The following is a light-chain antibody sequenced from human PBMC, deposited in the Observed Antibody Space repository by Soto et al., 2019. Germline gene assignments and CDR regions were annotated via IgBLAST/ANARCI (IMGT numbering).Light chain of an antibody. CDR3: QQYNNWPRT. J-gene: IGKJ1*01. V-gene: IGKV3-15*01. CDR2: RAS. CDR1: QSVSSN. Sequence: EIVMTQSPATLSVSPGERATLSCRASQSVSSNLAWYQQKPCQAPRLLIYRASTRATGIPARFSGSGSGTEFTLTISSLQSEDFAVYYCQQYNNWPRTFGQGTKVEIK.